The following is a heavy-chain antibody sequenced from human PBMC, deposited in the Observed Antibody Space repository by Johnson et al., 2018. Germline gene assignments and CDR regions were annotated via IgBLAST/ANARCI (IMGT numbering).Heavy chain of an antibody. CDR2: ISYDGSNK. V-gene: IGHV3-30-3*01. J-gene: IGHJ3*02. CDR1: GFTFSSYA. CDR3: ARAKPLWSGYYGGIGQLGDDAFDI. Sequence: QVQLLESGGGVVQPGRSLRLSCAASGFTFSSYAMHWVRQAPGKGLEWVAVISYDGSNKYYADPVKGRFTISRDHSKNTLYLQMNSLRAEDTAGYYCARAKPLWSGYYGGIGQLGDDAFDIWGQGTMVTVSS. D-gene: IGHD3-3*01.